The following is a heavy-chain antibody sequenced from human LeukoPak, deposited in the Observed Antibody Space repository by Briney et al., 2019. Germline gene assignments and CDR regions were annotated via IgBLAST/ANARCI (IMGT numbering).Heavy chain of an antibody. J-gene: IGHJ5*02. CDR3: AREYGSGFFDP. CDR1: GFTFDDYA. V-gene: IGHV3-9*01. CDR2: ITWNSGSI. Sequence: GGSLRLSCAASGFTFDDYAMHWVRQAPGKGLEWVSSITWNSGSIGYADSVKGRFTISRDNAKNSLYLQMNSLRAEDTALYYCAREYGSGFFDPWGQGTLVTVSS. D-gene: IGHD3-10*01.